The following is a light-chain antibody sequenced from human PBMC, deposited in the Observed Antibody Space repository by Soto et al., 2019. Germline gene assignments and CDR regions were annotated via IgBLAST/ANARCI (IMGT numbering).Light chain of an antibody. J-gene: IGKJ5*01. CDR2: GAS. Sequence: EIVLTQSPCTLSLSPGERATLSCRASQSVSSSYLAWYQQKPGQAPRLLIYGASSRATGIPDRFSGSGSGTDFTLTISSVEPEDFAMYYCHQRNKFGQGTRLEIK. CDR1: QSVSSSY. V-gene: IGKV3D-20*02. CDR3: HQRNK.